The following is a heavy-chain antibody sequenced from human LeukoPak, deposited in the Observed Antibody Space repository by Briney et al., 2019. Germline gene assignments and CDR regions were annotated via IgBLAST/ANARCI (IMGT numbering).Heavy chain of an antibody. CDR1: GFTVSSNY. V-gene: IGHV3-66*01. CDR3: AKDRPDTAMVQYFDY. D-gene: IGHD5-18*01. J-gene: IGHJ4*02. Sequence: GGSLRLSCAASGFTVSSNYMSWVRQAPGKGLEWVSVIYSGGSTYYADSVKGRFTISRDNSKNTLYLQMNSLRAEDTAVYYCAKDRPDTAMVQYFDYWGQGTLVTVSS. CDR2: IYSGGST.